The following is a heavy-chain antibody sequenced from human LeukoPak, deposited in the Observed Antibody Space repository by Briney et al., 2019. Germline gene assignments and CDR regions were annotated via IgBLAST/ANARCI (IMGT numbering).Heavy chain of an antibody. CDR1: GGSISSSGFY. Sequence: SETLSLTCTVSGGSISSSGFYWSWIRQPPGKGLEWIGYIYYSGSTNYNPSFKSRVAISVDTSKNQFSLKLSSVTAADTAVYYCATWGIAVAGTFDYWGQGTLVTVST. D-gene: IGHD6-19*01. J-gene: IGHJ4*02. V-gene: IGHV4-61*05. CDR3: ATWGIAVAGTFDY. CDR2: IYYSGST.